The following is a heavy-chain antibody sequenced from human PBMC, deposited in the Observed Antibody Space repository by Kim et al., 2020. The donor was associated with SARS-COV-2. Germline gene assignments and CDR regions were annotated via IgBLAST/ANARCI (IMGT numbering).Heavy chain of an antibody. Sequence: GGSLRLSCAASGFTFSSYSMNWVRQAPGKGLEWVSSISSSSSYIYYADSVKGRFTISRDNAKNSLYLQMNSLRAEDTAVYYCARDPAESSSSLGFDYWGQGTLVTVSS. CDR2: ISSSSSYI. J-gene: IGHJ4*02. CDR1: GFTFSSYS. CDR3: ARDPAESSSSLGFDY. D-gene: IGHD6-6*01. V-gene: IGHV3-21*01.